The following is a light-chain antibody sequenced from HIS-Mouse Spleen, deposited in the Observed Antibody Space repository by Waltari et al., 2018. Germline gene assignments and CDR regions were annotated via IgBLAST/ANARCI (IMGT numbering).Light chain of an antibody. J-gene: IGLJ2*01. CDR3: YSTDSSGNHRV. V-gene: IGLV3-10*01. CDR2: EDS. Sequence: SYELTQPPSVSVSPGQTARITCSGDALPKKYAYWYQQKSGQAPGLVIYEDSKRPSGIPERFSGSSSGTMATLTISGAQVEDEAYYYCYSTDSSGNHRVFGGGTKLTVL. CDR1: ALPKKY.